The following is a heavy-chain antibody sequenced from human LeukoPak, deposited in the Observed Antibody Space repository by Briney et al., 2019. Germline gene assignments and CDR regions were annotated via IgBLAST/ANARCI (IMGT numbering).Heavy chain of an antibody. CDR1: GGSISSSSYY. Sequence: TSETLSLTCTVSGGSISSSSYYWGWIRQPPGKGLEWIGSIYYSGSTYYNPSLKSRVTISVDTSKNQFSLKLSSVTAADTAVYYCARTLYGGYGRADYWGQGTLVTVSS. J-gene: IGHJ4*02. D-gene: IGHD5-12*01. V-gene: IGHV4-39*01. CDR2: IYYSGST. CDR3: ARTLYGGYGRADY.